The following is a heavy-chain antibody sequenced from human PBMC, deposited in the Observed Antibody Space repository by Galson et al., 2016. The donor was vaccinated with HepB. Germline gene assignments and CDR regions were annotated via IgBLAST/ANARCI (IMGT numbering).Heavy chain of an antibody. CDR2: INVGNGYT. J-gene: IGHJ3*02. Sequence: SVKVSCKASGYTFTSYSIHWVRQAPGQKLEWMGWINVGNGYTTYSQKFQGRVTITRDTSASTAYMELSSLRSEDTAVYYCARRGPYDILTGYYSDAFDIWGQGTMVTVSS. CDR3: ARRGPYDILTGYYSDAFDI. D-gene: IGHD3-9*01. V-gene: IGHV1-3*01. CDR1: GYTFTSYS.